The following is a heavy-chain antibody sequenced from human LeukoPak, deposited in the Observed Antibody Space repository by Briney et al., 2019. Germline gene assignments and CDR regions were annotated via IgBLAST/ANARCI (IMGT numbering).Heavy chain of an antibody. Sequence: PGGSLRLSCAASGFTFSDYYMSWIRQAPGKGLEWVSSISSGTSFIYYADSVKGRFTISRDNAKNSLYLQMNSLRAEDTAVYYCARGTTALMDVWGKGTTVTVSS. CDR3: ARGTTALMDV. CDR2: ISSGTSFI. V-gene: IGHV3-11*06. D-gene: IGHD2-21*02. J-gene: IGHJ6*03. CDR1: GFTFSDYY.